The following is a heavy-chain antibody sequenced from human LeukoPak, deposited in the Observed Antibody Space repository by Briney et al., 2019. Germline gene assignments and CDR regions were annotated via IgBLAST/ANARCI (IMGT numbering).Heavy chain of an antibody. CDR3: ARSQGRRDGGYFDY. Sequence: SETLSLTCTVSGGSISSSSYYWSWIRQPAGKGLEWIGRIYTSGSTNYNPSLKSRVTMSVDTSKNQFSLKLSSVTAADTAVYYCARSQGRRDGGYFDYWGQGTLVTVSS. J-gene: IGHJ4*02. V-gene: IGHV4-61*02. CDR1: GGSISSSSYY. CDR2: IYTSGST.